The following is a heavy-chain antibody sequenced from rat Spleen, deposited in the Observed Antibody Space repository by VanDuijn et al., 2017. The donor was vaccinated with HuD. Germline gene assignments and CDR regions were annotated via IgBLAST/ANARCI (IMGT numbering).Heavy chain of an antibody. Sequence: QVQLKESGPGLVQPSQTLSLTCTVSGFSLSNYGVIWVRQPPGKGLEWMGVIWGNGNTNYNSALKSRLRISRDTSKSQIYLKMNSLQTEDTAIYFCTSPFRWFAYWGQGTLVTVSS. CDR3: TSPFRWFAY. V-gene: IGHV2-13*01. CDR1: GFSLSNYG. CDR2: IWGNGNT. J-gene: IGHJ3*01.